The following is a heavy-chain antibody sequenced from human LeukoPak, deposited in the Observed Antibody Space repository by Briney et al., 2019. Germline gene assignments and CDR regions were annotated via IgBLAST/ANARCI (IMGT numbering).Heavy chain of an antibody. CDR3: AKSSPGYSSGWLQH. CDR2: ISWNSGRI. CDR1: GFTFDDYA. Sequence: RRSLRLSCAASGFTFDDYAMHWVRQAPGKGLEWVSGISWNSGRIDYADSVKGRFTISRDNAKKSLYLQMNSLRAEDMALYYCAKSSPGYSSGWLQHWGQGTLVTVSS. D-gene: IGHD6-19*01. V-gene: IGHV3-9*03. J-gene: IGHJ1*01.